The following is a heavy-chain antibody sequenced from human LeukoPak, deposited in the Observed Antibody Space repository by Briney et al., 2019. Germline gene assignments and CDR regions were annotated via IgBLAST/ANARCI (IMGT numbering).Heavy chain of an antibody. J-gene: IGHJ4*02. CDR2: IYPGDSDT. CDR3: ARQIADSSGPIDY. CDR1: GYTFASYR. D-gene: IGHD6-19*01. V-gene: IGHV5-51*01. Sequence: PGGSLRLSCKGSGYTFASYRIAWVRQMPGNGPEWMGIIYPGDSDTRYSPSFQGQVTISADKSINTAYLQWSSLKASDTAMYYCARQIADSSGPIDYWGQGALVTVSS.